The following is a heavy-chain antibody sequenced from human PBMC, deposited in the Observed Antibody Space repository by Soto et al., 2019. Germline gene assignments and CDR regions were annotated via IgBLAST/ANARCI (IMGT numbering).Heavy chain of an antibody. J-gene: IGHJ4*01. V-gene: IGHV1-2*02. CDR1: GYTFTGYY. CDR2: INPNSGGT. CDR3: ARESDSSGYVFDY. Sequence: VASVKVSCKASGYTFTGYYMHWVRQAPGQGLEWMGWINPNSGGTNYAQKFQGRVTMTRDTSISTAYMELSRLRSDDTAVYYCARESDSSGYVFDYWGQGTLVTVSS. D-gene: IGHD3-22*01.